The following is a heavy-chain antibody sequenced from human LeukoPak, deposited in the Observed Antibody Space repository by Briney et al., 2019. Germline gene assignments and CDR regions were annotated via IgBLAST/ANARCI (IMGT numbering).Heavy chain of an antibody. J-gene: IGHJ4*02. Sequence: GGSLRLSCVVSGFTLKTFKMNWIRQAPGQGLEWVSSISSDSTYTSYADSVKGRFTISGDNAKNSMYLQMDSLRAEDTAVYYCARVRRDGYYFDSWGQGTLVTVSS. V-gene: IGHV3-21*01. CDR2: ISSDSTYT. D-gene: IGHD5-24*01. CDR1: GFTLKTFK. CDR3: ARVRRDGYYFDS.